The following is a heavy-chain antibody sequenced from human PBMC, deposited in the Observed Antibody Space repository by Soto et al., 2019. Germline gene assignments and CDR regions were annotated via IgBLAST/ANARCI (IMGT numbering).Heavy chain of an antibody. CDR2: INNEERTT. Sequence: PGGSLRLSCAASGFSFSNTRIHWVRQAPGKGLVWVSRINNEERTTGYADSVKGRFTISRDNARNTLYLQMNSLRAEDTAVYYCAKDYRGPFNFDYWGQGTLVTVSS. CDR1: GFSFSNTR. V-gene: IGHV3-74*01. CDR3: AKDYRGPFNFDY. D-gene: IGHD5-12*01. J-gene: IGHJ4*02.